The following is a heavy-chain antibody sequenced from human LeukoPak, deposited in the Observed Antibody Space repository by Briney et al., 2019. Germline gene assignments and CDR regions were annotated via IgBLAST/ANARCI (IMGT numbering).Heavy chain of an antibody. V-gene: IGHV1-18*01. CDR1: GYTFSRYG. CDR3: ARDIMYYDSSGYYYLYAFDI. J-gene: IGHJ3*02. D-gene: IGHD3-22*01. CDR2: ISAYNGDT. Sequence: GASVKVSCKASGYTFSRYGLSWVRQAPGQGLEWMGCISAYNGDTNYAQKLQGRVTMTTDTSTSTAYMELRSLRSDDTAVYYCARDIMYYDSSGYYYLYAFDIWGQGTMVTVTS.